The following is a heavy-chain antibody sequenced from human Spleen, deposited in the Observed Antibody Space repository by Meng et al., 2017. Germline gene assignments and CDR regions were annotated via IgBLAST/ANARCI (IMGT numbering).Heavy chain of an antibody. J-gene: IGHJ4*02. V-gene: IGHV1-2*06. CDR2: INPKSGDT. D-gene: IGHD6-13*01. CDR1: GYTFPDYW. Sequence: SVKVSCKASGYTFPDYWLHWVRPAPGQGLEWMGRINPKSGDTHYAQRFQGRVTMTGDTSISTAYMELRGLGSDDTAMYYCARDVDISAAGNLFGDYWGQGTLVTVSS. CDR3: ARDVDISAAGNLFGDY.